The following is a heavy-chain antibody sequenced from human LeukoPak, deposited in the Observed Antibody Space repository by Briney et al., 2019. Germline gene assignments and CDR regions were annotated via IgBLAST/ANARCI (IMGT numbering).Heavy chain of an antibody. D-gene: IGHD1-26*01. CDR3: ARQGYTASYYFLDS. V-gene: IGHV4-4*07. Sequence: SETLSLTCDVSGDLFRCYWWGWLRQPAGKGLEWIGRIYATGSTKLNPSLTSRLTLSMDTSTNQFSLKLSSVTAADTAVYFCARQGYTASYYFLDSWSQGILVTVSS. CDR2: IYATGST. CDR1: GDLFRCYW. J-gene: IGHJ4*02.